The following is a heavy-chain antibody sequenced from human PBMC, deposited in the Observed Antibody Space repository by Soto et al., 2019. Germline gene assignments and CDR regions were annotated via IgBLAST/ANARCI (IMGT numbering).Heavy chain of an antibody. CDR2: ISSSGSTI. Sequence: QVQLVESGGGLVKPGGSLRLSCAASGFTFSDYYMSWIRQAPGKGLEWVSYISSSGSTIYYADSVKGRFTISRDNAKNSLYLQMNSLRAEDTAVYYCAREISANGDYARRDTSLMPANWDYYYYYYYMDVWGKGTTVTVSS. CDR3: AREISANGDYARRDTSLMPANWDYYYYYYYMDV. V-gene: IGHV3-11*01. J-gene: IGHJ6*03. CDR1: GFTFSDYY. D-gene: IGHD4-17*01.